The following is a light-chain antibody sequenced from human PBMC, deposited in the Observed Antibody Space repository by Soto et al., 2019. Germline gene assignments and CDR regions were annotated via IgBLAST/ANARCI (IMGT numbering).Light chain of an antibody. V-gene: IGKV3-11*01. Sequence: ETVLTQSPATLSLSPGERATLSCRASQSVRSNLAWYQHEPGQAPRLLIYDASNMATGIPGRFSGSGSGTDFTLTISNPEPEDFAVYYCQQRDNWPWTFGQGAKVEIK. CDR2: DAS. CDR1: QSVRSN. J-gene: IGKJ1*01. CDR3: QQRDNWPWT.